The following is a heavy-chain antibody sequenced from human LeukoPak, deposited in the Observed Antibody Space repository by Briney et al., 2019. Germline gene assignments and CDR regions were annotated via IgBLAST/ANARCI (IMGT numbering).Heavy chain of an antibody. D-gene: IGHD2-2*01. CDR2: ISYDGSNK. J-gene: IGHJ6*04. CDR3: ARDACSSTSCKYGMEV. CDR1: GFTFSSYA. Sequence: GGSLRLSCAASGFTFSSYAMHWVRQAPGKGLEWVAVISYDGSNKYYADSVKGRFTISRDNSKNTLYLQMNSLRAEDTAVYYCARDACSSTSCKYGMEVWGKGTTVTVSS. V-gene: IGHV3-30*04.